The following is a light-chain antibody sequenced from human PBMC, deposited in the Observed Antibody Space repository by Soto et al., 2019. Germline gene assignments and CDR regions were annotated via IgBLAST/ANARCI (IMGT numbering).Light chain of an antibody. V-gene: IGKV3-20*01. J-gene: IGKJ1*01. CDR3: QQYGSSPT. CDR2: GAS. Sequence: EIVLTQSPGTLSLSPGERATLSCRASQSVSSSYLAWYQQKPGQAPRLLIYGASSRATGIPDRFSGSGSGTDFTLTISGLEPEDFAVYYCQQYGSSPTFGKGTKVEIK. CDR1: QSVSSSY.